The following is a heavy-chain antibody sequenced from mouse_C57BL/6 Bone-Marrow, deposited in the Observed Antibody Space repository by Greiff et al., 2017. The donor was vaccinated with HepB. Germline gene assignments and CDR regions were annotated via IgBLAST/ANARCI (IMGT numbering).Heavy chain of an antibody. J-gene: IGHJ4*01. Sequence: EVQRVESGGGLVKPGGSLKLSCAASGFTFSSYTMSWVRQTPEKRLEWVATISGGGGNTYYPDSVKGRFTISRDNAKNTLYLQMSSLRSEDTALYYCARSEGDLMDYWGQGTSVTVSS. CDR2: ISGGGGNT. CDR3: ARSEGDLMDY. V-gene: IGHV5-9*01. CDR1: GFTFSSYT.